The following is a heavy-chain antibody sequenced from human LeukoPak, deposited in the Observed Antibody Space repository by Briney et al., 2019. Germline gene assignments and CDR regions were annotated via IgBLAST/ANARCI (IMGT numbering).Heavy chain of an antibody. Sequence: SETLSLTCGVSGGSISSSNWWSWVRQSPGKGLELIGEIYHSGRTNYNPSLKRRVTISVDKSKNQFSLKLTSVTAADTAVYYCARYNDDDFYYSMDVWGQGTTVTVSS. CDR3: ARYNDDDFYYSMDV. J-gene: IGHJ6*02. CDR2: IYHSGRT. V-gene: IGHV4-4*02. CDR1: GGSISSSNW. D-gene: IGHD1-14*01.